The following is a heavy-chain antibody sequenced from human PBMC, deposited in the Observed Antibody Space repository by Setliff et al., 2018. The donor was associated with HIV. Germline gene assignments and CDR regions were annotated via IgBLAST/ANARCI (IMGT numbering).Heavy chain of an antibody. CDR2: IDHSGST. CDR1: GGSISSHY. V-gene: IGHV4-59*04. D-gene: IGHD3-10*01. CDR3: AKKGRYYYGSGVTTDYFDD. J-gene: IGHJ4*02. Sequence: ETLSLTCTVSGGSISSHYWSWIRQPPGKGLEWIGQIDHSGSTNYNPSLKSRVTLSVDASKNQFSLKVKSVTAADTATYYCAKKGRYYYGSGVTTDYFDDWGQGTPVTVSS.